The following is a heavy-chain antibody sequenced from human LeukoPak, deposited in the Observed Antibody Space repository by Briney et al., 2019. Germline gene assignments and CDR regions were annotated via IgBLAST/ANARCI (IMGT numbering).Heavy chain of an antibody. V-gene: IGHV3-15*07. CDR2: IKSKTDGGTT. D-gene: IGHD3-22*01. CDR1: GFTFSNAW. Sequence: GGSLRLSCAASGFTFSNAWMNWVRQAPGKGLEWVGRIKSKTDGGTTDYAAPVKGRFTISRDDSKNTLNLQMNSLKTEDTAVYYCTTDFKGITMIPEEDYRGQGTLVTVSS. CDR3: TTDFKGITMIPEEDY. J-gene: IGHJ4*02.